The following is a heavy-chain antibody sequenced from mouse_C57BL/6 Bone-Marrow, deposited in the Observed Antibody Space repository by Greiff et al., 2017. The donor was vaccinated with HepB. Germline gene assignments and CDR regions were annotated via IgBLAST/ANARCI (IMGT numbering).Heavy chain of an antibody. V-gene: IGHV5-12*01. J-gene: IGHJ1*03. D-gene: IGHD2-3*01. CDR1: GFTFSDYY. CDR2: ISNGGGST. CDR3: ARDGYYVYWYFDV. Sequence: EVNVVESGGGLVQPGGSLKLSCAASGFTFSDYYMYWVRQTPEKRLEWVAYISNGGGSTYYPDTVKGRFTISRDNAKNTLYLQMSRLKSEDTAMYYCARDGYYVYWYFDVWGTGTTVTVSS.